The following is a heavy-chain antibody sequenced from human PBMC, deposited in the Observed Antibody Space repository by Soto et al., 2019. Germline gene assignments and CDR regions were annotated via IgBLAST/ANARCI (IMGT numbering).Heavy chain of an antibody. J-gene: IGHJ4*02. CDR2: ISSSSSYI. D-gene: IGHD3-22*01. Sequence: EVQLVESGGGLVKPGGSLRLSCAASGFTFSSYSMNWVRQAPGKGLEWVASISSSSSYIYYADSVKGRFTISRDNAQNSLYLQMNSLRAEDTAVYYCARGLHYYDSSVYYGYWGQGTLVTVSS. CDR1: GFTFSSYS. CDR3: ARGLHYYDSSVYYGY. V-gene: IGHV3-21*01.